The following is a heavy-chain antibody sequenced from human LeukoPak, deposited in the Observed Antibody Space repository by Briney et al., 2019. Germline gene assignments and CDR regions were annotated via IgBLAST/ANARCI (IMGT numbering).Heavy chain of an antibody. J-gene: IGHJ5*02. CDR1: GYTFINYG. Sequence: ASVKVSCEASGYTFINYGITWVRQAPGQGLEWMGWSSPYNGKTNYAQKLQGRVTMTTDTSTNTAYMELRSLRSDDTAVYYCARGGIDIVTVPVSNWFDPWGQGTLVTVSS. V-gene: IGHV1-18*01. CDR2: SSPYNGKT. CDR3: ARGGIDIVTVPVSNWFDP. D-gene: IGHD2/OR15-2a*01.